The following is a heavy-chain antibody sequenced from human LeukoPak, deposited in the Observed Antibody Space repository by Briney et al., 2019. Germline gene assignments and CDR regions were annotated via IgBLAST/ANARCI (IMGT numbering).Heavy chain of an antibody. D-gene: IGHD3-22*01. Sequence: ASVKVSSKASVYTFTIYGISWVRQAPGQGPGWMGWFCAETGYTNYAQKSQNRVTMTTDTSTSTAYMELRSLKSDDTAVYYCARDGADGSGFFYSPNAFDMWGQGTMVTVSS. CDR2: FCAETGYT. V-gene: IGHV1-18*01. CDR3: ARDGADGSGFFYSPNAFDM. J-gene: IGHJ3*02. CDR1: VYTFTIYG.